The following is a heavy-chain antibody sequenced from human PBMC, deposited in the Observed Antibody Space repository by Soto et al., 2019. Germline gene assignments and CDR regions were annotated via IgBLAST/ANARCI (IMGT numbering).Heavy chain of an antibody. CDR3: AKIGGAETDYYYYYGMDV. J-gene: IGHJ6*02. CDR1: GFTFSSYG. Sequence: QVQLVESGGGVVQPGRSLRLSCAASGFTFSSYGMHWVRQAPGKGLEWVAVISYDGSNKYYSDSVKGRFTISRDNSKNTLYLQMNSLRAEDTAVYYCAKIGGAETDYYYYYGMDVWGQGTTVTVSS. CDR2: ISYDGSNK. D-gene: IGHD1-26*01. V-gene: IGHV3-30*18.